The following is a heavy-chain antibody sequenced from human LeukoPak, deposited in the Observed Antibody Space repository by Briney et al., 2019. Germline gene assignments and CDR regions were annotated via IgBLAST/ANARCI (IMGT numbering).Heavy chain of an antibody. V-gene: IGHV3-21*01. CDR1: GFTFSSYS. D-gene: IGHD3-10*01. Sequence: GGSLRLSCAASGFTFSSYSMNWVRQAPGKGLEWVSSISRSSSYIYYADSVKGRFTISRDNAKNSVYLQMNSLRAEDTAVYYCAKAQVRGVIYYFDYWGQGTLVTVSS. CDR2: ISRSSSYI. J-gene: IGHJ4*02. CDR3: AKAQVRGVIYYFDY.